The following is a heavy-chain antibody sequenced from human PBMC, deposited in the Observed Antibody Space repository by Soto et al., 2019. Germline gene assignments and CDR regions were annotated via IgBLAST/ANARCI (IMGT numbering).Heavy chain of an antibody. V-gene: IGHV4-59*01. J-gene: IGHJ4*02. CDR3: ATSLYGDHTTFGY. CDR1: GGSISSYY. CDR2: IYYSGST. Sequence: SETLSLTCTVSGGSISSYYWSWIRQPPGKGLEWIGYIYYSGSTNYNPSLKSRVTISVDTSKNQFSLKLSSVTAADTAVYYCATSLYGDHTTFGYWGQGTLVTVSS. D-gene: IGHD4-17*01.